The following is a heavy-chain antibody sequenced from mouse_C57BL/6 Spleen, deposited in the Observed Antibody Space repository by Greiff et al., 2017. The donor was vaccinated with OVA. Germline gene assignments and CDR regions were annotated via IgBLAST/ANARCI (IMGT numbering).Heavy chain of an antibody. CDR3: ALNWDYFDY. Sequence: VQLQQSGPELVKPGASVKISCKASGYTFTDYYMNWVKQSHGKSLEWIGDINPNNGGTSYNQKFKGKATLTVDKSSSTAYMELRSLTSEDSAVYYCALNWDYFDYWGQGTTLTVSS. CDR1: GYTFTDYY. V-gene: IGHV1-26*01. D-gene: IGHD4-1*02. CDR2: INPNNGGT. J-gene: IGHJ2*01.